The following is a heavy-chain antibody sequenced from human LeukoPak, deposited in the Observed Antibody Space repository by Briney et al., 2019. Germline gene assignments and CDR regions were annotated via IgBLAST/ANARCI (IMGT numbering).Heavy chain of an antibody. CDR3: ARGVVTPWFDP. D-gene: IGHD4-23*01. Sequence: PSEPLSLTCTVSGGSISTYYWSWIRQPPGKGLEWIGYIYHSGSTNHSGSTNYNPSLKSRVTILADTSKNQFSLKLSSVTAADTAVYYCARGVVTPWFDPWGQGTLVTVSS. V-gene: IGHV4-59*08. J-gene: IGHJ5*02. CDR2: IYHSGSTNHSGST. CDR1: GGSISTYY.